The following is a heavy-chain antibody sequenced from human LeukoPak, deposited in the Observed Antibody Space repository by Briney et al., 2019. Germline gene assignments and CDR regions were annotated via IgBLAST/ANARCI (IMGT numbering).Heavy chain of an antibody. D-gene: IGHD2/OR15-2a*01. CDR2: ISTSSRTI. CDR3: AGGESLGY. Sequence: SGGSLRLSCADSGFTFSTYSVNWVRQTPGKGLEWLSYISTSSRTIYYADSVKGRFTISRDNAKNSLYLQMDSLRAEDTTVYYCAGGESLGYWGQGTLVTVSS. CDR1: GFTFSTYS. J-gene: IGHJ4*02. V-gene: IGHV3-48*01.